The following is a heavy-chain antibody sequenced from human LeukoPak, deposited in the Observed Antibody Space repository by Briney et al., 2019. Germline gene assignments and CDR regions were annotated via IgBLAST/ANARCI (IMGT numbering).Heavy chain of an antibody. J-gene: IGHJ4*02. CDR1: GYSFTSYW. D-gene: IGHD5-12*01. CDR3: ARXXGYSAWNPDY. Sequence: GESLKISCKASGYSFTSYWIGWVRQMPGKGLEWMGIIYPYDSDTRYSPSFQGQVTTSADKSISTAYLQGSNLKAPDTAMYYCARXXGYSAWNPDYWXQGTLVTVSS. V-gene: IGHV5-51*01. CDR2: IYPYDSDT.